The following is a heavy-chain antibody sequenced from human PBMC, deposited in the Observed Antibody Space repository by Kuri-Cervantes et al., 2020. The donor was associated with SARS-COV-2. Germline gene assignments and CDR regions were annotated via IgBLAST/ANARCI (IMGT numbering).Heavy chain of an antibody. Sequence: ASVKVSCKASGYTFSIYDINWVRQATGQGLEWMGWMNPNTGVTGYAQKFQGRVTMTTDTSINTAYMEVSSLSFEDTAIYYCARDSGDWNPDGLDLWGQGTLVTVSS. D-gene: IGHD1-1*01. V-gene: IGHV1-8*02. CDR1: GYTFSIYD. CDR3: ARDSGDWNPDGLDL. CDR2: MNPNTGVT. J-gene: IGHJ3*01.